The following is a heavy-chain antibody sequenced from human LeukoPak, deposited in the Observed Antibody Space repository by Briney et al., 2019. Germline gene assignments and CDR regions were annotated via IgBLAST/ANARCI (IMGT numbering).Heavy chain of an antibody. CDR2: IHFDGSTK. D-gene: IGHD2-2*01. Sequence: GGSLRLSGAASGFTFSSYGMHWVRQAPGKGLEWVAFIHFDGSTKYSGDSVKGRFTISRDNSKNTLYLQMNSLRPEDTAVYYCAKDQCTRTRCDGYPGYWGQGSLVTVSS. CDR3: AKDQCTRTRCDGYPGY. J-gene: IGHJ4*02. V-gene: IGHV3-30*02. CDR1: GFTFSSYG.